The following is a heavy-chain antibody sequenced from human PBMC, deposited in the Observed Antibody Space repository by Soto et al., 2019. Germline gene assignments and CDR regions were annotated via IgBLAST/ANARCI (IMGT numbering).Heavy chain of an antibody. CDR2: ISANDGKT. D-gene: IGHD3-3*01. J-gene: IGHJ5*02. CDR1: GSTFTSYD. CDR3: ARDPHEFWTSYWFDP. Sequence: ASVKVSCTASGSTFTSYDIYWVRQATGQGLELMGWISANDGKTAYAEKFQGRVTLTTDTSTSTAYMELRSLRSDDTAIYYCARDPHEFWTSYWFDPWGQGTPVTVAS. V-gene: IGHV1-18*01.